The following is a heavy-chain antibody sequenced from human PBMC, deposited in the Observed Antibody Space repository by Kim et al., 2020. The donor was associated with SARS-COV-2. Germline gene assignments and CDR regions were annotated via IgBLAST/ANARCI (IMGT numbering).Heavy chain of an antibody. CDR3: AKGGDFDF. CDR2: IDKDV. V-gene: IGHV3-7*01. Sequence: GGSLRLSCIGSGFTFNSHWMTWVRQAPGKGLEWVGSIDKDVVESVKGRFTISRDNAKNSVYLQMNSLIVEDTAVYYCAKGGDFDFWGQGTLVTVSS. D-gene: IGHD2-15*01. CDR1: GFTFNSHW. J-gene: IGHJ4*02.